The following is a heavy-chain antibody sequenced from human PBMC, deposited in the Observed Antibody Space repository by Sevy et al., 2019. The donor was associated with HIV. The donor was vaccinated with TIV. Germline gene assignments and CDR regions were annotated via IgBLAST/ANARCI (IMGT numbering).Heavy chain of an antibody. V-gene: IGHV3-33*01. CDR2: TWYDGSTK. J-gene: IGHJ6*02. CDR3: ARVRSIYVDTTQYYAMDV. CDR1: GFTFSSYG. Sequence: GGSLRLSCAASGFTFSSYGMHWVRRAPGKGLEWVALTWYDGSTKFYADSVKGRFTISRDNSKNIRFLQMNSLRDDETAVYYCARVRSIYVDTTQYYAMDVWGQGTTVTVSS. D-gene: IGHD5-18*01.